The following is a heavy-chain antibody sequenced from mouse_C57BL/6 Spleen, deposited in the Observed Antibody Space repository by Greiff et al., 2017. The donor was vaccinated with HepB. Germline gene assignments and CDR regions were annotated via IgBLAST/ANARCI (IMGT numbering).Heavy chain of an antibody. CDR3: ARHEGAYYSKGYYAMDY. J-gene: IGHJ4*01. D-gene: IGHD2-5*01. CDR1: GYTFTEYT. CDR2: FYPGSGSI. V-gene: IGHV1-62-2*01. Sequence: SGAELVKPGASVKLSCKASGYTFTEYTIHWVKQRSGQGLEWIGWFYPGSGSIKYNEKFKDKATLTADKSSSTVYMELSRLTSEDSAVYFCARHEGAYYSKGYYAMDYWGQGTSVTVSS.